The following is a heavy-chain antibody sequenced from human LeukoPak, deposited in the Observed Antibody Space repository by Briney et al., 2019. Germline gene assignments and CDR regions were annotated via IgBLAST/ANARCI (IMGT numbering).Heavy chain of an antibody. D-gene: IGHD6-6*01. CDR3: ARLQLVVVAAFDI. CDR1: GGSISSSSYY. Sequence: TSETLSLTCTVSGGSISSSSYYWGWIRQPPGKGLEWIGSIYYSGSTYYNPSLKSRVTISVDTSKNQFSLKLSSATAADTAVYYCARLQLVVVAAFDIWGQGTMVTVSS. CDR2: IYYSGST. J-gene: IGHJ3*02. V-gene: IGHV4-39*01.